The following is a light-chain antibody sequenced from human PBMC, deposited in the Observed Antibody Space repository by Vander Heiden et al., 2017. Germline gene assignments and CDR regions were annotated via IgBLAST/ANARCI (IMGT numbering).Light chain of an antibody. CDR3: QQVHSYPLT. CDR2: AAS. CDR1: HVISSY. V-gene: IGKV1-9*01. Sequence: GHRVTITRRASHVISSYLALYQQKAGKAPKLLLYAASTLQSGVRSRCSGSGSETDFTLNISSLQAEDFSTYYCQQVHSYPLTFGGGTKVEIK. J-gene: IGKJ4*01.